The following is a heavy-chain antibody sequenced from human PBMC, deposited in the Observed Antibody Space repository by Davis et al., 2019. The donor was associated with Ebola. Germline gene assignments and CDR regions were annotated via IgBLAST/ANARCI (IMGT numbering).Heavy chain of an antibody. V-gene: IGHV1-69*13. CDR3: AKRYSGSQGDNWFDP. CDR1: GGTFSSYA. CDR2: IIPIFGTA. D-gene: IGHD1-26*01. J-gene: IGHJ5*02. Sequence: SVKVSCKASGGTFSSYAISWVRQAPGQGLEWMGGIIPIFGTANYAQKFQGRVTITADESTSTAYMELSSLRSEDTAVYYCAKRYSGSQGDNWFDPWGQGTLVTVSS.